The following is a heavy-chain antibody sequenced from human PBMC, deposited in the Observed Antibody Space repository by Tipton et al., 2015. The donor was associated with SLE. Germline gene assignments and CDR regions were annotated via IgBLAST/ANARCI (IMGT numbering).Heavy chain of an antibody. Sequence: SLRLSCAASGFTFSSYGMHWVRQAPGKGLEWVAVIWYDGSNKYYADSVKGRFTISRDNSKNTLYLQMNSLRAEDTAMYYCAKGRDPFDIWGQGTMATVSS. CDR2: IWYDGSNK. J-gene: IGHJ3*02. CDR1: GFTFSSYG. V-gene: IGHV3-30*18. CDR3: AKGRDPFDI.